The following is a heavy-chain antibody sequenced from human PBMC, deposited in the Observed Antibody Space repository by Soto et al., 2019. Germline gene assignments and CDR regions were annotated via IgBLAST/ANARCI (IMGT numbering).Heavy chain of an antibody. J-gene: IGHJ4*02. Sequence: GGSLRLSCAASGFTFSSYGMHWVRQAPGKGLEWVAVISYDGSNKYYADSVKGRFTISRDNSKNTLYLQMNSLRAEDTAVYYCAKSRIAAAGLFDYWGQGTLVTVPQ. CDR3: AKSRIAAAGLFDY. V-gene: IGHV3-30*18. D-gene: IGHD6-13*01. CDR2: ISYDGSNK. CDR1: GFTFSSYG.